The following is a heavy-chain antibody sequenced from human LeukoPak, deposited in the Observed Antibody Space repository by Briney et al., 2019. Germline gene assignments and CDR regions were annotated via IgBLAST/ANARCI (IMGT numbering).Heavy chain of an antibody. Sequence: GGSLRLSCTASGFTFTSHWMHCVRQVAGKGLVWVARINGDGTGTNHAGSVEGRFTISSDNATNTLNLQMNSLRVEDTAVYSCARDRVYGSGSSDYWGQGTLVTVSS. V-gene: IGHV3-74*01. CDR1: GFTFTSHW. D-gene: IGHD3-10*01. J-gene: IGHJ4*02. CDR2: INGDGTGT. CDR3: ARDRVYGSGSSDY.